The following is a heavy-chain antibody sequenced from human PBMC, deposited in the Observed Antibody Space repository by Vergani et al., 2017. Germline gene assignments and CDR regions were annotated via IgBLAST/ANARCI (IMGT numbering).Heavy chain of an antibody. J-gene: IGHJ6*04. CDR3: AKDHYYDFWSGYYSV. V-gene: IGHV3-30*18. D-gene: IGHD3-3*01. CDR1: GFTFCSYG. CDR2: ISYDGSNK. Sequence: QVQLVESGGGVVQPGRSLRLSCAASGFTFCSYGMHWVRQAPGKGLEWVAVISYDGSNKYYADSVKGRFTISRDNSKNTLYLQMNSLRAEDTAVYYCAKDHYYDFWSGYYSVWGKGTTVTVSS.